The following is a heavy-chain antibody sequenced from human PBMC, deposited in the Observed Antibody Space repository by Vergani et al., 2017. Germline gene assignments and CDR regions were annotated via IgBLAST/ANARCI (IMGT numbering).Heavy chain of an antibody. J-gene: IGHJ3*02. CDR3: ARNPYCGGDCYSDAFDI. Sequence: QVQLQESGPGLVKPSETLSLTCAVSGYSISSGYYWGWIRQPPGKGLEWIGSIYHSGSTYYNPSLKSRVTISVDTSKNQFSLMLSSVTAADTAVYYCARNPYCGGDCYSDAFDIWGQGTMVTVSS. CDR2: IYHSGST. CDR1: GYSISSGYY. D-gene: IGHD2-21*02. V-gene: IGHV4-38-2*01.